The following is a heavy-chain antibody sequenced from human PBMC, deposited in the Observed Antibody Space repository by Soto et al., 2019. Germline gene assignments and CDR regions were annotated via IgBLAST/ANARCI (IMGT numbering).Heavy chain of an antibody. V-gene: IGHV5-10-1*01. Sequence: GESLKISFKGSGYSFTSYWISWVCQMPVKGLEWMGRIDPSDSYTNYSPSFRGHVTISADKSISTAYLQWSSLKASDTAMYYCARSGSYDFWSGPYYYYGMDVGGQGTNVTVS. J-gene: IGHJ6*02. D-gene: IGHD3-3*01. CDR1: GYSFTSYW. CDR2: IDPSDSYT. CDR3: ARSGSYDFWSGPYYYYGMDV.